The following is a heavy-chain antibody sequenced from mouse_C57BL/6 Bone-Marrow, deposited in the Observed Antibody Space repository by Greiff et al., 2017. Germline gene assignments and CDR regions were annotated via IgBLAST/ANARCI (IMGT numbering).Heavy chain of an antibody. J-gene: IGHJ2*01. V-gene: IGHV1-50*01. D-gene: IGHD1-1*01. CDR1: GYTFTSYW. CDR2: IDPSDSYT. CDR3: ARYYGSRVEFDY. Sequence: QVQLQQPGAELVKPGASAKLSCKASGYTFTSYWMQWVKQRPGQGLEWIGEIDPSDSYTNYNQKFKGKATLTVDTSSSTAYMQLSSLTSEDSAVYYCARYYGSRVEFDYWGQGTTLTVSS.